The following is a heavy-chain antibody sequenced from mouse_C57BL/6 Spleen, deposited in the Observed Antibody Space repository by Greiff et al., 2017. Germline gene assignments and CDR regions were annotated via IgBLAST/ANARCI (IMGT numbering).Heavy chain of an antibody. CDR3: ARAGFDY. Sequence: VQLQQSGPELVKHGASVKISCKASGYSFTGYYMNWVKQSPEKSLEWIGEINPSTGGTTYNQKFKAKATLTVDKSSSTAYMQLKSLTSEDSAVYYCARAGFDYWGQGTTLTVSS. J-gene: IGHJ2*01. CDR1: GYSFTGYY. V-gene: IGHV1-42*01. CDR2: INPSTGGT.